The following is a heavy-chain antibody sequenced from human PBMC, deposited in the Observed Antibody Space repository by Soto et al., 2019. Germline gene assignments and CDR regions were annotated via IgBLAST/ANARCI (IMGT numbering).Heavy chain of an antibody. CDR3: ARARTGDY. J-gene: IGHJ4*02. CDR2: ISSSGNNI. CDR1: GFPFWTYE. Sequence: GGSLRLSCAASGFPFWTYEMNWVRQAPGKGLEWVSYISSSGNNINYADSVKGRFTISRDNAKNSLSLQMNSLRADDSAVYYCARARTGDYWGQGTLVTVSS. V-gene: IGHV3-48*03. D-gene: IGHD4-17*01.